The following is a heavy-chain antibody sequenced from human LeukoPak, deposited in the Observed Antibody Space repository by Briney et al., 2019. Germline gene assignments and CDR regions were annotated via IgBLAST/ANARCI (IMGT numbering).Heavy chain of an antibody. D-gene: IGHD1-1*01. Sequence: ASVTVSCKASGYTFTSYGISGVRQAPGQGLEWMGWISAYNGNTNYAQKLQGRVTMTTDTSTSTAYTELRSLRSDDTAVYYCARKGGTFAFDIWGQGTMVTVSS. V-gene: IGHV1-18*01. J-gene: IGHJ3*02. CDR2: ISAYNGNT. CDR3: ARKGGTFAFDI. CDR1: GYTFTSYG.